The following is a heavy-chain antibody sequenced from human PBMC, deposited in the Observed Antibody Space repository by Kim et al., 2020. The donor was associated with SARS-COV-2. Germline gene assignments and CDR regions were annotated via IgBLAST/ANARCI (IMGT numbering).Heavy chain of an antibody. CDR1: GYSFSSYA. CDR3: ARWQLSTTTVFDN. J-gene: IGHJ4*02. D-gene: IGHD1-1*01. CDR2: SGLNNGNK. Sequence: ASLKVSCKASGYSFSSYAFSWVRQAPGQGLEWMGWSGLNNGNKKYAQKCQGRVTMTGDTATSTAYLELTSLRPDDTAVYYCARWQLSTTTVFDNWGPGTQVTVSS. V-gene: IGHV1-18*01.